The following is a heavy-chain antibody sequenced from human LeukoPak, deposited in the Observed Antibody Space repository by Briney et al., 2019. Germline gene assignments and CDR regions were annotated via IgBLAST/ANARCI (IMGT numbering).Heavy chain of an antibody. V-gene: IGHV4-39*07. Sequence: SETLSLTCTVSGGSISSSSYYWGWIRQPPGKGLEWIGSIYYSGSTYYNPSLKSRVTISIDTSKNQFSLKLSSVTAADTAMYYCAKSDDSTGYFYLGYWGQGTLVTVSS. CDR1: GGSISSSSYY. J-gene: IGHJ4*02. CDR2: IYYSGST. D-gene: IGHD3-22*01. CDR3: AKSDDSTGYFYLGY.